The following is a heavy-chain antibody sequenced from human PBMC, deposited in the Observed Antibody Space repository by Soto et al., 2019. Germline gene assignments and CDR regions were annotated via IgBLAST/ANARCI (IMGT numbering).Heavy chain of an antibody. CDR3: ARGGKVGYAS. D-gene: IGHD1-1*01. CDR1: GGSFSGYY. Sequence: QVLLQQWGAGLLKPSETLSLTCAVYGGSFSGYYWSWIRQPPEKGLEWIGEINHSGSTKYSPSLKSRVTISVDTSKNQFSLRLSSVTAADTAVYYCARGGKVGYASWGQGALVTVSS. J-gene: IGHJ4*02. CDR2: INHSGST. V-gene: IGHV4-34*01.